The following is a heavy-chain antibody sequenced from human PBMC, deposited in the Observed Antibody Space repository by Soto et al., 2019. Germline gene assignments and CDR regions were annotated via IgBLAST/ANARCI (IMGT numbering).Heavy chain of an antibody. V-gene: IGHV3-15*01. J-gene: IGHJ4*02. CDR1: GFTFSNAW. Sequence: EEQLVESGGGLVKPGGSLRLSCAASGFTFSNAWMNWVRQAPGKGLEWVGRIKSKTDGETTDYAAPVKGRFTISRDDSKNTVYLQMNDLKTEDTGVYYCSTGGYFLDYWGQGTLVTVSS. CDR2: IKSKTDGETT. CDR3: STGGYFLDY. D-gene: IGHD3-16*01.